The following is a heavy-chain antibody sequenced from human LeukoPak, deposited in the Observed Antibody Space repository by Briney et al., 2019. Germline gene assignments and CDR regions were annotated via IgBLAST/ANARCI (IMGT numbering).Heavy chain of an antibody. V-gene: IGHV1-18*01. D-gene: IGHD6-19*01. J-gene: IGHJ6*02. CDR2: ISAYNGNT. CDR1: GYTFTSYG. CDR3: AREGQWLRYYYYGMDV. Sequence: ASVKVSCKASGYTFTSYGISWVRQAPGQGLEWMGWISAYNGNTNYAQKLQGRVTMTADTSTSTAYMELSSLRSEDTAVYYCAREGQWLRYYYYGMDVWGQGTTVTVSS.